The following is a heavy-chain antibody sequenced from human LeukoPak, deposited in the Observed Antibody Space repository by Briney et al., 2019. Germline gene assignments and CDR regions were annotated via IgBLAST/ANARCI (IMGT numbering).Heavy chain of an antibody. V-gene: IGHV4-31*03. J-gene: IGHJ3*02. CDR2: IYYSGST. D-gene: IGHD6-6*01. CDR1: GGSISSGGYY. Sequence: SQTLSLTCTVSGGSISSGGYYWSWIRQHPGKGLEWIGYIYYSGSTYYNPSLKSRVTISVDTSKNQFSLKLSSVTAADTAVYYCARGAARRGWGIAFDIWGQGTMVTVSS. CDR3: ARGAARRGWGIAFDI.